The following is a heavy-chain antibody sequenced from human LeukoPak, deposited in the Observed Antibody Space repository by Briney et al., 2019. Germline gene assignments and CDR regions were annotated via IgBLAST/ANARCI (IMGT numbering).Heavy chain of an antibody. CDR1: GGSFSGYY. V-gene: IGHV4-34*01. Sequence: ASETLSLICAVYGGSFSGYYWSWIRQPPGKGLEWIGEINHSGSTNYNPSLKSRVTISVDTSKNQFSLKLSSVTAADTAVYYCAVSSGWPRDYWGQGTLVTVSS. CDR3: AVSSGWPRDY. CDR2: INHSGST. D-gene: IGHD6-19*01. J-gene: IGHJ4*02.